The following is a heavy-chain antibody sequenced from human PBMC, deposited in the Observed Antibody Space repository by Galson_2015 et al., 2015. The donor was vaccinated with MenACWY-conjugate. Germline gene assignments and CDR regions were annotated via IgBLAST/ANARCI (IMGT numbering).Heavy chain of an antibody. V-gene: IGHV6-1*01. CDR1: CDSVSSNNAA. J-gene: IGHJ3*01. CDR2: TYYRSKWYN. D-gene: IGHD2-21*01. Sequence: CAISCDSVSSNNAAWTWIRQSPSRGLEWLGRTYYRSKWYNDYAFSLKSRITVNPDTSKNQFSLQLNSVTPEDTAVYYCARWGPSHTAYRPSTDQINDAFDVWGQGTMVTVSS. CDR3: ARWGPSHTAYRPSTDQINDAFDV.